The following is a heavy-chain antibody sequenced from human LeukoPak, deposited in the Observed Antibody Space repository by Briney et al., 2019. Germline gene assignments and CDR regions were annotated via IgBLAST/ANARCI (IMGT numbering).Heavy chain of an antibody. CDR3: AREPFGSGWYGFDY. D-gene: IGHD6-19*01. Sequence: ASVKVSCKASGGTFSSYAISWVRQAPGQGLEWMGWIIPIFGTANYAQKFQGRVTITTDESTSTAYMELSSLRSEDTAVYYCAREPFGSGWYGFDYWGQGTLVTVSS. CDR1: GGTFSSYA. J-gene: IGHJ4*02. V-gene: IGHV1-69*05. CDR2: IIPIFGTA.